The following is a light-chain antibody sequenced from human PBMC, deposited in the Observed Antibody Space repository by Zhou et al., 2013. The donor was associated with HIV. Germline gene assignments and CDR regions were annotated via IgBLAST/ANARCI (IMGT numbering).Light chain of an antibody. Sequence: EIVLTQSPAALSVSPGERATLSCRASQSVNTYLAWYQQKPGQAPRLLVYGASNRATGIPERFNATGSGTDFALTVSRLEPEDFGVYYCQQFASLPRSFGPGTKV. CDR1: QSVNTY. CDR3: QQFASLPRS. V-gene: IGKV3-20*01. J-gene: IGKJ1*01. CDR2: GAS.